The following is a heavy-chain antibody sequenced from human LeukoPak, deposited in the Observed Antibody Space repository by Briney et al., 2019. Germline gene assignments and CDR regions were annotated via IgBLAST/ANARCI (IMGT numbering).Heavy chain of an antibody. CDR3: ARNGRNIAATGYYFHY. J-gene: IGHJ4*02. D-gene: IGHD6-13*01. CDR1: GFTFSDYA. Sequence: PGGSLRLSCTVSGFTFSDYAISWVRQAPGKGLEWVPSISGSGAGTYYADSVKGRFTISRDNSKNTLYVQMNNLRVEDTAVYYCARNGRNIAATGYYFHYWGQGTLVTVSS. CDR2: ISGSGAGT. V-gene: IGHV3-23*01.